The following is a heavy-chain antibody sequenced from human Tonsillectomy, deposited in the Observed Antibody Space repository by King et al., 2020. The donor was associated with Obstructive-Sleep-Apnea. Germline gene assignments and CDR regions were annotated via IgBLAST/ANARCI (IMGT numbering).Heavy chain of an antibody. CDR2: NYHSGST. CDR3: ARAAVTTQNFDY. V-gene: IGHV4-30-2*01. D-gene: IGHD4-17*01. CDR1: GGSISTGGYS. Sequence: QLQESGSGLVKPSQTLSLTCAVSGGSISTGGYSWSWIRQPPGKGLEWIGYNYHSGSTYYNPSLKSRVTISVDRSKNQFSLKLSSVTAADTAVYYCARAAVTTQNFDYWGQGTLVTVSS. J-gene: IGHJ4*02.